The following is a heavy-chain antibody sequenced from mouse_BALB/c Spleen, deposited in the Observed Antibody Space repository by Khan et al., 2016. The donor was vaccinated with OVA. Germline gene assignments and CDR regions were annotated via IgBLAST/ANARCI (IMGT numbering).Heavy chain of an antibody. D-gene: IGHD2-14*01. Sequence: QVQLQQSGAELARPGASVKMSCKASGYIFTSYTIHWIKLRPGQGLEWIGYINPSNGYTNYNQKFKDKATLTADKSSTTAYMQLRSLTSDDSAVYDCVRDGDYYRNDGWFAYWGQGTLVTVSA. V-gene: IGHV1-4*01. J-gene: IGHJ3*01. CDR2: INPSNGYT. CDR1: GYIFTSYT. CDR3: VRDGDYYRNDGWFAY.